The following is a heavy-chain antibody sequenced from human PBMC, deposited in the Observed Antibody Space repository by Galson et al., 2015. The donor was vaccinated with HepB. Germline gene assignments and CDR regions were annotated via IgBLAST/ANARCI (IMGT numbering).Heavy chain of an antibody. Sequence: SLRLSCAASGFTFSTYAMSWVRQAPGKGLEWVAVIWYDGSNKYYADSVKGRFTISRDNSKNTLYLQMNSLRAEDTAVYYCARDLSSGTVSWGFDYWGQGTLVTVSS. CDR3: ARDLSSGTVSWGFDY. D-gene: IGHD6-19*01. J-gene: IGHJ4*02. V-gene: IGHV3-33*08. CDR2: IWYDGSNK. CDR1: GFTFSTYA.